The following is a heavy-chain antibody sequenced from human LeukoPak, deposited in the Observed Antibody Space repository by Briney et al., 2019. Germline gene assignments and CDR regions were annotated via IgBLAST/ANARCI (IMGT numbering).Heavy chain of an antibody. V-gene: IGHV4-38-2*01. CDR1: GYSISSGYF. CDR2: IYRSGTT. J-gene: IGHJ3*02. D-gene: IGHD4/OR15-4a*01. CDR3: ARPLGGATLHAFDI. Sequence: SETLSLTCAVSGYSISSGYFWGWIRQPPGKGLEWIVSIYRSGTTYHNPSLKSRVTISLDTSKNQFSLKLSSVTAADTAVYYCARPLGGATLHAFDIWGQGTMVTVSS.